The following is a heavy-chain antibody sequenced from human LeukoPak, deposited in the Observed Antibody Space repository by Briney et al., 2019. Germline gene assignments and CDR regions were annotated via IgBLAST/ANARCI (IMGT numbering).Heavy chain of an antibody. Sequence: PSETLSLTCTVSGGSISSYYWSWIRQPPGKGLEWIGYIYYSGSTNYNPSLKSRVTISVDTSKNQFSLKLSSVTAADTAVYYCASAINSPDAFDIWGQGTMVTVSS. CDR3: ASAINSPDAFDI. CDR1: GGSISSYY. D-gene: IGHD2-2*02. J-gene: IGHJ3*02. CDR2: IYYSGST. V-gene: IGHV4-59*08.